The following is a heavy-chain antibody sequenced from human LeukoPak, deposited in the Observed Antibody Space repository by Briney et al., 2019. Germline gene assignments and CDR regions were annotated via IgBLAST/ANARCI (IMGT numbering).Heavy chain of an antibody. Sequence: PGGSLRLSCAASGFTFSSYGMHWVRQAPGKGLEGVAVISYDGSNKYYADSVKGRFTISRDNSKNTLYLQMNSLRAEDTAVYYCAKVSHYDILTGHFDYWGQGTLVTVSS. J-gene: IGHJ4*02. D-gene: IGHD3-9*01. V-gene: IGHV3-30*18. CDR2: ISYDGSNK. CDR1: GFTFSSYG. CDR3: AKVSHYDILTGHFDY.